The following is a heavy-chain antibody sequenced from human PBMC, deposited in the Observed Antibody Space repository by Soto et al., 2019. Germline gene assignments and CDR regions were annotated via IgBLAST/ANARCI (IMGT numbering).Heavy chain of an antibody. CDR2: VHPNSGGT. CDR3: AKERQGGIDV. CDR1: GYTFSVYH. J-gene: IGHJ6*02. V-gene: IGHV1-2*02. D-gene: IGHD1-1*01. Sequence: QVHLVQTGAVVKQPGASVKVSCKASGYTFSVYHMHWVRQAPGQGLEWMGWVHPNSGGTNYAQSFEGRVTMTRDTSINTACMELSRPTADDTAGYYFAKERQGGIDVWGQGTMVTVSS.